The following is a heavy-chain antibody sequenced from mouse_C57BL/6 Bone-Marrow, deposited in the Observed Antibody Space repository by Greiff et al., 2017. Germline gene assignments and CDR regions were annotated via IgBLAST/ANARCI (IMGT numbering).Heavy chain of an antibody. D-gene: IGHD2-5*01. CDR2: ISSGGDYI. J-gene: IGHJ3*01. CDR1: GFTFSSYS. V-gene: IGHV5-9-1*02. Sequence: EVQLVESGEGLVKPGGSLKLSCAASGFTFSSYSMSWVRQTPEKRLEWVAYISSGGDYIYYADPVKGRFPISRDNARNTLYLQMSSLKSEDTDMYYGTSYSNYFAYWGQGTLVTVSA. CDR3: TSYSNYFAY.